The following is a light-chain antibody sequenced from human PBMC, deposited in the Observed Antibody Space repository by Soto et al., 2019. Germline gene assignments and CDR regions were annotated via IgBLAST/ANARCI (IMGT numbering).Light chain of an antibody. CDR1: QSVSSGY. J-gene: IGKJ1*01. CDR2: DAS. Sequence: PGARATLSCGASQSVSSGYLAWYQQKPGLAPRLLIYDASSRATGIPDRFSGSGSGTDFTLTISRLEPEDFAVYYCQQYGTSPPQTFGQGTKVEIK. V-gene: IGKV3D-20*01. CDR3: QQYGTSPPQT.